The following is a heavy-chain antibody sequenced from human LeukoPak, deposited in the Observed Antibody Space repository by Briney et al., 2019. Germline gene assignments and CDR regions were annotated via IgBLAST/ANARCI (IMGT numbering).Heavy chain of an antibody. CDR3: ARQACGSSRHKFDH. Sequence: PSETLSLTCAVSGYSISSGCYWGCIRQPPGKGLEWIGIIYHSGSTYYNPSLKSRVTISVDTSKNQYSLKLSSMTAADTAVYYGARQACGSSRHKFDHWGQGTLVTVSS. CDR2: IYHSGST. V-gene: IGHV4-38-2*01. D-gene: IGHD6-6*01. CDR1: GYSISSGCY. J-gene: IGHJ4*02.